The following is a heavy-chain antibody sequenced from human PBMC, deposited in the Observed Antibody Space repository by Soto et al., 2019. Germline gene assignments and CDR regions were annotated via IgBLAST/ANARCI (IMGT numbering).Heavy chain of an antibody. CDR2: ISHDGSNK. CDR3: ARSPLGYDGSGYVEY. Sequence: QVQLVESGGGVVQPGRSLRLSCAASGFTFSSYGMHWVRQTPDKGLEWVTVISHDGSNKYYLESVKGRFTISRDNSKNTLYLQLNSLRAEDTAVYYCARSPLGYDGSGYVEYWGQGTLVTVSS. D-gene: IGHD3-22*01. V-gene: IGHV3-30*03. J-gene: IGHJ4*02. CDR1: GFTFSSYG.